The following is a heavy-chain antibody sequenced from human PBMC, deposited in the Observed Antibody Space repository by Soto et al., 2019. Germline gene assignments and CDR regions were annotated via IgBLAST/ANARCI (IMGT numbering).Heavy chain of an antibody. V-gene: IGHV4-31*03. CDR2: IYYSGST. CDR3: ASGPNPSYFDF. D-gene: IGHD2-8*01. J-gene: IGHJ4*02. Sequence: SETLSLTCTVSGVSISSSDYYWSWIRQHPGKGLEWIGCIYYSGSTYYNPSLESRVIMSVDTSKNQFSLNLSSVTAADTAVYYCASGPNPSYFDFWGQGTLVTVSS. CDR1: GVSISSSDYY.